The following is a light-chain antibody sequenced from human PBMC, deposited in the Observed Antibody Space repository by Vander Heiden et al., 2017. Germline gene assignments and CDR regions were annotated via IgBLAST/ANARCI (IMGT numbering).Light chain of an antibody. CDR1: SNIVGNQG. V-gene: IGLV10-54*02. CDR3: SALDSSLSAFWV. CDR2: RNN. J-gene: IGLJ3*02. Sequence: QAGRPQPPSGSNGWRQAATLTCTGNSNIVGNQGAAWLQQHQGHPPKLLSYRNNNRPSGISERFSASRSGNTASLTITGLRPEDDADYYCSALDSSLSAFWVFGGGTKLTVL.